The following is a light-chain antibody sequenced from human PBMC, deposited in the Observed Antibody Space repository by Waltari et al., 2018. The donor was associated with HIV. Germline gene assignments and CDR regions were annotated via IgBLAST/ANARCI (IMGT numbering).Light chain of an antibody. CDR3: SSYVGSSTSWL. V-gene: IGLV2-14*03. J-gene: IGLJ3*02. Sequence: QSALTQPASVSGSPGQSIVISCTGTSDDVVYYNFVSWYQQHPGKVPKLVIYDVTSRPSGVSNRFSGSKSGNTASLTISGLRADDEADYYCSSYVGSSTSWLFGGGTKLTV. CDR1: SDDVVYYNF. CDR2: DVT.